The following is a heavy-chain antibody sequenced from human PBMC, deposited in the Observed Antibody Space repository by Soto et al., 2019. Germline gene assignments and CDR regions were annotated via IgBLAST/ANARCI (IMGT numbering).Heavy chain of an antibody. V-gene: IGHV4-34*01. CDR1: GGSFSGYY. CDR3: ARGLGQPPWLLGYCSSTSCYGDWFDP. Sequence: SETLSLTCAVYGGSFSGYYWSWIRQPPGKGLEWIGEINHSGSTNYNPSLKSRVTISVDTSKNQFSLKLSSVTAADTAVYYCARGLGQPPWLLGYCSSTSCYGDWFDPWGQGTLVTVSS. D-gene: IGHD2-2*01. J-gene: IGHJ5*02. CDR2: INHSGST.